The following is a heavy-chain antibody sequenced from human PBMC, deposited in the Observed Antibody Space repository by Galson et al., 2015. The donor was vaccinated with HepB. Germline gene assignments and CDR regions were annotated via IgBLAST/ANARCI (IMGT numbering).Heavy chain of an antibody. D-gene: IGHD5-12*01. CDR3: ARVIRRGLLIVATIPADAFDI. CDR1: GFTFDDYG. Sequence: SLRLSCAASGFTFDDYGMSWVRQAPGKGLEWVSGINWNGGSTGYADSVKGRFTISRDNAKNSLYLQMNSLRAEDTALYYCARVIRRGLLIVATIPADAFDIWGQGTMVTVSS. J-gene: IGHJ3*02. V-gene: IGHV3-20*04. CDR2: INWNGGST.